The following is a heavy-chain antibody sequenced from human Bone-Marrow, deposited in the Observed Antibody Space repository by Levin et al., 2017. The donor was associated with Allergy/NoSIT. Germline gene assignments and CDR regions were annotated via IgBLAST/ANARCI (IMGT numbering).Heavy chain of an antibody. Sequence: GESLKISCAASGFTFNKYGLHWVRQAPGKGMEWVAALSYDGNNINYADSVKGRFTISRDNSKNTLFLQMNSLRTEDTAFYFCARVNYTSSWSYYFDYWGQGTLVTVSS. CDR2: LSYDGNNI. D-gene: IGHD6-13*01. CDR1: GFTFNKYG. CDR3: ARVNYTSSWSYYFDY. J-gene: IGHJ4*02. V-gene: IGHV3-30-3*01.